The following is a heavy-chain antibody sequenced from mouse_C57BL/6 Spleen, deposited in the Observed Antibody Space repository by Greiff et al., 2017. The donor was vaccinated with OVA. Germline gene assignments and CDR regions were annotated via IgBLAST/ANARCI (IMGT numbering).Heavy chain of an antibody. J-gene: IGHJ1*03. CDR1: GFTFTDYY. D-gene: IGHD1-1*01. CDR2: IRNKANGYTT. CDR3: ARYPVGLWYFDV. V-gene: IGHV7-3*01. Sequence: EVKVEESGGGLVQPGGSLSLSCAASGFTFTDYYMSWVRQPPGKALEWLGFIRNKANGYTTEYSASVKGRFTISRDNSQSILYLQMNVLRAEDRATYYCARYPVGLWYFDVWGTGTTVTVAS.